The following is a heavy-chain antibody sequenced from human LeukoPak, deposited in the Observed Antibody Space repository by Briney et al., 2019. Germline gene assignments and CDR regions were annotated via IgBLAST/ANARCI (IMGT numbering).Heavy chain of an antibody. CDR1: GGSFSGYY. J-gene: IGHJ4*02. V-gene: IGHV4-34*01. Sequence: PSETLSLTCAVYGGSFSGYYWSWIRQPPGKGLEWIGEINHSGSTNYNPSLKSRVTISVDTSKNQFSLKLSSVTAADTAAYYCARGAAVAGVDYWGQGTLVTVSS. D-gene: IGHD6-19*01. CDR3: ARGAAVAGVDY. CDR2: INHSGST.